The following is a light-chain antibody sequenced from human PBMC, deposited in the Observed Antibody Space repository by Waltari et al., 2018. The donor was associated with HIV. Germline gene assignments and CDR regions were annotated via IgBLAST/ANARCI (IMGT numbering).Light chain of an antibody. J-gene: IGKJ2*01. CDR2: GAS. CDR3: QHYSSSPMFT. Sequence: EIVLTQSPDTLSLSPGERATLSCTASESISSSYLAWYQQTPGQAPRLLISGASNRATGIPDRFSGSGSGTDFTLTISRLEPEDFVVYYCQHYSSSPMFTFGQGTKLEIK. CDR1: ESISSSY. V-gene: IGKV3-20*01.